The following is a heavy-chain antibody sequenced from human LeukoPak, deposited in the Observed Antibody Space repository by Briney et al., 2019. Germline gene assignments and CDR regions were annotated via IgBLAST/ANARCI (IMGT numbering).Heavy chain of an antibody. V-gene: IGHV3-30*18. Sequence: GGSLRLSCAPSGFTFSSYGMHWARQAPGKGLEWVAAISSDGTNKLYADSVEGRFTISRDHSKNTLYLQMNSLRPEDTSMYYCAKEDFGGSYFDYWGQGTLDTVSS. D-gene: IGHD3-10*01. J-gene: IGHJ4*02. CDR1: GFTFSSYG. CDR2: ISSDGTNK. CDR3: AKEDFGGSYFDY.